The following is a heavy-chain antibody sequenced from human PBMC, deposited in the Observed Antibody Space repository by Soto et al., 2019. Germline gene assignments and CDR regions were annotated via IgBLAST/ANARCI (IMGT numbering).Heavy chain of an antibody. J-gene: IGHJ4*02. CDR3: ARVGHGDYGGYYFDY. CDR1: GGSISSGGYY. CDR2: IYYSGST. V-gene: IGHV4-31*03. Sequence: QVQLQESGPGLVKPSQTLSLTCTVSGGSISSGGYYWSWIRQHPGKGLEWIGYIYYSGSTYYNPSLRGRVTISVDTSKNQFSLKLSSVTAADTAVYYCARVGHGDYGGYYFDYWGQGTLVTVSS. D-gene: IGHD4-17*01.